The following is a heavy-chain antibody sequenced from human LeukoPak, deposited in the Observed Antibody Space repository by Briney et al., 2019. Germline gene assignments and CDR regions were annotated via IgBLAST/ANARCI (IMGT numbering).Heavy chain of an antibody. Sequence: GASVKVSCKASGYTFTSYYMHWVRQAPGQGLEWMGIINPSGGSTSYAQKFQGRVTMTRDTSTSTVYMELSSLRSEDTAVYYCARGEYYYDSSGSGGLGYYFDYWGQGTLVTVSS. CDR1: GYTFTSYY. CDR3: ARGEYYYDSSGSGGLGYYFDY. V-gene: IGHV1-46*01. D-gene: IGHD3-22*01. J-gene: IGHJ4*02. CDR2: INPSGGST.